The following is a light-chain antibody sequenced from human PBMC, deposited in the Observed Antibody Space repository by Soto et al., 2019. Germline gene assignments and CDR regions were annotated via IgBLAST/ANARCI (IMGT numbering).Light chain of an antibody. J-gene: IGKJ3*01. V-gene: IGKV3-15*01. CDR2: GAS. CDR1: QSVSNN. Sequence: EIVMTQSPATLSVSPGERATLSCRASQSVSNNLAWYQQKPCQAPRLLIHGASTRATGIPARFSGSGSGTEFTPTISSLQSEDFAVYYCQHYNTLPPVTFGPGTKVDIK. CDR3: QHYNTLPPVT.